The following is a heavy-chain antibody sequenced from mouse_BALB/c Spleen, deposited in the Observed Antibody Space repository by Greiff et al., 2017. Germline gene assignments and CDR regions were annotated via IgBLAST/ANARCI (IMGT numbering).Heavy chain of an antibody. CDR2: INPSNGGT. V-gene: IGHV1S81*02. J-gene: IGHJ3*01. D-gene: IGHD2-14*01. CDR3: TRTDRYDEAWFAY. CDR1: GYTFTSYY. Sequence: QVQLQQSGAELVKPGASVKLSCKASGYTFTSYYMYWVKQRPGQGLEWIGEINPSNGGTNFNEKFKSKATLTVDKSSSTAYMQLSSLTSEDSAVYYCTRTDRYDEAWFAYWGQGTLVTVS.